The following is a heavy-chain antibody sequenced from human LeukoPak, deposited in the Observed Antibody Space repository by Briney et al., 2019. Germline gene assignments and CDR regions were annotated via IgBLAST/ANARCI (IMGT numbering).Heavy chain of an antibody. CDR3: ASLGVAAAAPDY. V-gene: IGHV4-59*08. CDR2: IYYSGST. CDR1: GGSISSYY. D-gene: IGHD6-13*01. J-gene: IGHJ4*02. Sequence: SETLSLTCTVSGGSISSYYWSWIRQPPGKGLEWIGYIYYSGSTNYNPSLKSRVTISVDASKNQFSLKLSSVTAADTAVYYCASLGVAAAAPDYWGQGTLVTVSS.